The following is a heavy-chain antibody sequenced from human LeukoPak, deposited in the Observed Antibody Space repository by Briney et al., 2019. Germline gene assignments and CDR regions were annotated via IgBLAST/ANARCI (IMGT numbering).Heavy chain of an antibody. CDR3: ASPSGWYGH. CDR1: GFTFSSYA. Sequence: PGGSLRLSCAASGFTFSSYAMSWVRQAPGKGLEWVSSISSSSSYIYYADSVKGRFTISRDNAKNSLYLQMNSLRAEDTAVYYCASPSGWYGHWGQGTLVTVSS. CDR2: ISSSSSYI. J-gene: IGHJ5*02. D-gene: IGHD1-26*01. V-gene: IGHV3-21*01.